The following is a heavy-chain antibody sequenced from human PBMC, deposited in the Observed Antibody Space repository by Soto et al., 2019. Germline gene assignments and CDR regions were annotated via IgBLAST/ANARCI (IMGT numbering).Heavy chain of an antibody. V-gene: IGHV4-31*03. CDR3: ARVPRGRGYSYGQFDY. CDR1: GGYISSGGYY. D-gene: IGHD5-18*01. J-gene: IGHJ4*02. CDR2: IYYSGST. Sequence: LSLTCTVSGGYISSGGYYWSWIRQHPGKGLEWIGYIYYSGSTYYNPSLKSRVTISVDTSKNQFSLKLSSVTAADTAVYYCARVPRGRGYSYGQFDYWGQGTRVTVSP.